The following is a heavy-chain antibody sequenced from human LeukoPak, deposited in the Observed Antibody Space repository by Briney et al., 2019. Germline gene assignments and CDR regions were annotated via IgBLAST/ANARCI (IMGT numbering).Heavy chain of an antibody. CDR2: IYYSGTT. CDR1: GGSISSGDYY. CDR3: AREYRYDFWSGYPGRFDP. J-gene: IGHJ5*02. D-gene: IGHD3-3*01. V-gene: IGHV4-30-4*08. Sequence: SGTLSLTCTVSGGSISSGDYYWSWIRQPPGKGLEWIGYIYYSGTTYYNPSLKSRVTISVDTSKNQFSLKLSSVTAADTAVYYCAREYRYDFWSGYPGRFDPWGQGTLVTVSS.